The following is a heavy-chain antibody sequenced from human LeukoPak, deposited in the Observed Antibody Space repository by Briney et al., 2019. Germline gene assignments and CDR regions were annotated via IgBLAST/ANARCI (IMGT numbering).Heavy chain of an antibody. CDR2: IWYDGRNQ. CDR1: GFTFSNYG. CDR3: ASARGSSGYYPDY. V-gene: IGHV3-30*02. D-gene: IGHD3-22*01. J-gene: IGHJ4*02. Sequence: GGSLRLSCAASGFTFSNYGMHWVRQAPGRGLEWVTIIWYDGRNQYYADSVKGRFTISRDNSKNTLYLQMNSLRAEDTAVYYCASARGSSGYYPDYWGQGTLVTVSS.